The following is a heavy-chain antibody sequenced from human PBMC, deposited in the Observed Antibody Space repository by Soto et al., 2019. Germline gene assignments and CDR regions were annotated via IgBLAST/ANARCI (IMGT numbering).Heavy chain of an antibody. J-gene: IGHJ5*02. CDR3: ARSLWFGELLQHTWFDP. D-gene: IGHD3-10*01. V-gene: IGHV4-59*01. Sequence: SETLSPTCSVSGGSINTYYLSWVRPPPGKGLEWIGYIFYSGSTNYNPSLKSRVTISVDTSKNEFSLSLSSVTASDTAVYYCARSLWFGELLQHTWFDPWGQGTLVTVSS. CDR2: IFYSGST. CDR1: GGSINTYY.